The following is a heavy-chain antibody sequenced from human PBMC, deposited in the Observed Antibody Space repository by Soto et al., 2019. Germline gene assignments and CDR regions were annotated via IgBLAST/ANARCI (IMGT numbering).Heavy chain of an antibody. V-gene: IGHV1-18*01. Sequence: QVHLVQSGAEVKKPGASVKVSCQGSGYAFTTYGITWVRQAPGQGLEWMGWISAHNGNTNYAQKLQGRVTVTRDTPTSTAYMELRSLRYDDTAVYYCARGRYGDYWGQGALVTVSS. CDR3: ARGRYGDY. D-gene: IGHD1-1*01. CDR1: GYAFTTYG. J-gene: IGHJ4*02. CDR2: ISAHNGNT.